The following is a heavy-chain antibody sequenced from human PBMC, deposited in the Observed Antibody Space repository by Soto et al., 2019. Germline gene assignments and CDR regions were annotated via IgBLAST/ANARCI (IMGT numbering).Heavy chain of an antibody. CDR3: ARSGEHTLEY. J-gene: IGHJ4*02. D-gene: IGHD1-26*01. Sequence: ASVKVSCKTSGYAFPHYVINWVRQAPGHGLEWMGFSTHTGNTNYAQNFQGRVVLTTDTSTSTAYMEVTSLRSDDTAVYYCARSGEHTLEYWGQGTPVTVS. CDR1: GYAFPHYV. V-gene: IGHV1-18*01. CDR2: STHTGNT.